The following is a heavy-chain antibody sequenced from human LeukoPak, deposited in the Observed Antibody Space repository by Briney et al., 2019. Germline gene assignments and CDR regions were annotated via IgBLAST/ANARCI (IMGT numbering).Heavy chain of an antibody. Sequence: AEPLTLTCTVSGGSISSCSYYWGWIRQPPGKGLEWFGSIYYSGRTYYNPSLKSRVTITVDTYNYQCSLKLSSVTAEDTVVFYCASGYSFGYWGEGSLVTVSS. CDR3: ASGYSFGY. D-gene: IGHD5-18*01. V-gene: IGHV4-39*07. J-gene: IGHJ4*02. CDR2: IYYSGRT. CDR1: GGSISSCSYY.